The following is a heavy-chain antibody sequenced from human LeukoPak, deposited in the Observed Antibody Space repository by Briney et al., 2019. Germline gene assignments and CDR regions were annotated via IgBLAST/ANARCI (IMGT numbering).Heavy chain of an antibody. CDR2: IKQDGSEK. V-gene: IGHV3-7*01. CDR3: AREDWSGSYGYYYYYYGMDV. J-gene: IGHJ6*02. D-gene: IGHD1-26*01. CDR1: GFTFSSYW. Sequence: GGSLRLSCAASGFTFSSYWMSWVRQAPGKGLEWVANIKQDGSEKYYVDSVKGRFTISRDNAKNSLYLQMNSLRAEDTAVYYCAREDWSGSYGYYYYYYGMDVWGQGTTDTVSS.